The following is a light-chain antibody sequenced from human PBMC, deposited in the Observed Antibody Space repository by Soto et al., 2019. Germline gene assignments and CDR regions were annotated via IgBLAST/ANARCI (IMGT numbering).Light chain of an antibody. Sequence: EIVLTQSPGTLSLSPGERATLSCRASQSVSSSYLARYQQKPGQAPRLLIYGASSRATGIPDRFSGSGSGTDFTLTISRLEPEDFAVYYCQQYGSSRVTFGPGTKVDIK. CDR1: QSVSSSY. J-gene: IGKJ3*01. CDR3: QQYGSSRVT. V-gene: IGKV3-20*01. CDR2: GAS.